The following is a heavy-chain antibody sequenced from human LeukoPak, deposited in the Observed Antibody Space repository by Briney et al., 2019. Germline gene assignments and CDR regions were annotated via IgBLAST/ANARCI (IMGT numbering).Heavy chain of an antibody. Sequence: GASVKVSCKVSGYTLTELSMHWVRQAPGKGLEWMGGFDPEDGETIYAQKFQGRVTMTEDTSTDTAYMELSSLRSEDTAVFFFKKKTAYDILTGYRAFDYWGQGTLVTVSS. J-gene: IGHJ4*02. CDR2: FDPEDGET. V-gene: IGHV1-24*01. D-gene: IGHD3-9*01. CDR3: KKKTAYDILTGYRAFDY. CDR1: GYTLTELS.